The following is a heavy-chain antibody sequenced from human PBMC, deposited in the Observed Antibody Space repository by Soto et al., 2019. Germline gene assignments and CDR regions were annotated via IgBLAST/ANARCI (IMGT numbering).Heavy chain of an antibody. J-gene: IGHJ4*01. D-gene: IGHD3-22*01. CDR3: ASGPKDYYDNSGTYFVYY. Sequence: QVQLVQSGGDVEKPGASVKVSCKTSGYSFTTYGISWVRQAPGQGLDWMGRISTYNGNTKYTQRLQGRVTMTTDTTTSTAYRALRSLTSDDPAVDYGASGPKDYYDNSGTYFVYYLGHGTLVTVSS. CDR1: GYSFTTYG. V-gene: IGHV1-18*01. CDR2: ISTYNGNT.